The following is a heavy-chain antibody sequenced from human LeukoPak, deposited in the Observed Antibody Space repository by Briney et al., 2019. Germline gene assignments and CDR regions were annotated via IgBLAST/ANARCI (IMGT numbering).Heavy chain of an antibody. D-gene: IGHD3-22*01. Sequence: HTGGSLRLSCAASGFTFSSYAMSWVRQAPGKGLECVSAISGSGGSTYYADSVKGRFTISRDNSKNTLYLQMNSLRAEHTAVYYCAKKGYYDGSGYYMYYFDHWGQGTLVTVSS. CDR3: AKKGYYDGSGYYMYYFDH. CDR2: ISGSGGST. CDR1: GFTFSSYA. V-gene: IGHV3-23*01. J-gene: IGHJ4*02.